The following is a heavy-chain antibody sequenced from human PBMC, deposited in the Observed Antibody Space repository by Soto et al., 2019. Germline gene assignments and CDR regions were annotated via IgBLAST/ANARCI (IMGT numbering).Heavy chain of an antibody. D-gene: IGHD6-6*01. CDR3: ARDTYSRSSWGLVDY. CDR2: IKQDGSEK. CDR1: GFTFSSYW. J-gene: IGHJ4*02. Sequence: EVQLVESGGGLVQPGGSLRLSCAASGFTFSSYWMSWVRQAPGKGLEWVANIKQDGSEKYYVDSVKGRFTISRDNAKNSLYLQMNSLRAEDTAVYYCARDTYSRSSWGLVDYWGQGTLVTVSS. V-gene: IGHV3-7*01.